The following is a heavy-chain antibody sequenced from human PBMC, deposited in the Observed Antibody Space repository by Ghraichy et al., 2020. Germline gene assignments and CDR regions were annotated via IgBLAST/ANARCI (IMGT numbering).Heavy chain of an antibody. CDR1: GGSISSGGYY. V-gene: IGHV4-31*03. CDR2: IYYSGST. J-gene: IGHJ6*02. D-gene: IGHD6-19*01. Sequence: SQTRSLTCTVSGGSISSGGYYWSWIRQHPGKGLEWIGYIYYSGSTSYNPSLKSRVTISVDTSKNQFSLKLSSVTAADTAVYYCARDVFGSSGWDHYYYYGMDVWGQGTTVTVSS. CDR3: ARDVFGSSGWDHYYYYGMDV.